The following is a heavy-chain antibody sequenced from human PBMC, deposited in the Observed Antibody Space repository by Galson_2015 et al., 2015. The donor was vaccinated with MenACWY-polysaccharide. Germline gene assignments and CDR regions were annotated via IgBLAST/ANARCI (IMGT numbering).Heavy chain of an antibody. V-gene: IGHV1-2*04. J-gene: IGHJ4*02. D-gene: IGHD3-10*01. Sequence: SVKVSCKASGYTFTDSYIHWVRQAPGEGLQWMGWINPKSGDTNYAQNFQGWVTMTRDTSITTAYMELSRLTSDDTAVYYCAREERISTMVSLDSWGQGTLLTVSS. CDR2: INPKSGDT. CDR1: GYTFTDSY. CDR3: AREERISTMVSLDS.